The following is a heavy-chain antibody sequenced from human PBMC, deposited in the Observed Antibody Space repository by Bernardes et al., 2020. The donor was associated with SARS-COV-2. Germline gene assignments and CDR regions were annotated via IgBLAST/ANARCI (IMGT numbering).Heavy chain of an antibody. Sequence: GRSLRLSCAAFGFIVSSNYMSWVRQAPGKGLEWVSVIYSGGSTYYADSVKGRFTISRDNSKNTLYLQMNSLRAEDTAVYYCARVGAETRVYYDFWSGYSAGWSGGFDPWGQGTLVTVSS. D-gene: IGHD3-3*01. CDR3: ARVGAETRVYYDFWSGYSAGWSGGFDP. J-gene: IGHJ5*02. CDR1: GFIVSSNY. V-gene: IGHV3-53*01. CDR2: IYSGGST.